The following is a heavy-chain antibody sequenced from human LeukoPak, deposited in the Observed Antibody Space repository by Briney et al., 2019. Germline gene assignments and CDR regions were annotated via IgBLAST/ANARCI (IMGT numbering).Heavy chain of an antibody. J-gene: IGHJ4*02. D-gene: IGHD2-15*01. CDR3: AKDDCSGGSCYSSYLDY. CDR1: GFTYTNYW. Sequence: GGSLRLSCAASGFTYTNYWVSWFRQAPGKGLEWVAFIRYDGSNKYYADSVKGRFTISRDNSKNTLYLQMNSLRAEDTAVYYCAKDDCSGGSCYSSYLDYWGQGTLVTVSS. V-gene: IGHV3-30*02. CDR2: IRYDGSNK.